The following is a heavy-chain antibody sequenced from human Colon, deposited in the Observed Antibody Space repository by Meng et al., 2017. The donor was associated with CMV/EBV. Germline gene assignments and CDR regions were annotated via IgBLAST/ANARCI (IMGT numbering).Heavy chain of an antibody. CDR2: ISYDGSNK. D-gene: IGHD3-3*01. CDR1: FNKYP. Sequence: FNKYPMHWVRQAPGKGLEWVEGISYDGSNKYYADSVRGRFTFSRDNSEKTVSLQLTSLRAADTAVYYCARGVIRYYDFWSGYSPQFDSWGQGTLVTVSS. CDR3: ARGVIRYYDFWSGYSPQFDS. V-gene: IGHV3-30*14. J-gene: IGHJ4*02.